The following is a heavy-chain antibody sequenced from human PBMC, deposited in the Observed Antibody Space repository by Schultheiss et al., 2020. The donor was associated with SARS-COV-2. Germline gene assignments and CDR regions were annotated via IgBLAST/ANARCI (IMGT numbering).Heavy chain of an antibody. D-gene: IGHD5-12*01. J-gene: IGHJ4*02. Sequence: SETLSLTCAVYGGSFSGYYWSWIRQPPGKGLEWIGEINHSGSTNYNPSLKSRVTISVDTSKNQFSLKLSSVTAADTAVYYCARGGIVATRPLFDYWGQGTLVTVSP. CDR2: INHSGST. CDR3: ARGGIVATRPLFDY. V-gene: IGHV4-34*01. CDR1: GGSFSGYY.